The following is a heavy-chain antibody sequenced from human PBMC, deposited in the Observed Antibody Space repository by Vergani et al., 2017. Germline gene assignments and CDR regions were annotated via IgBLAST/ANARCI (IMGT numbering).Heavy chain of an antibody. D-gene: IGHD2-15*01. Sequence: QVQLQQWGAGLLKPSETLSLTCAVYGGSFSGYYWSWIRQPPGKGLEWIGEINHRGSTNYNPSLESRVTISVDTSKNQFSLKLSSVTAADTAVYYCARGQDIVEVVAAAPAYGMDVWGQGTTVTVSS. CDR2: INHRGST. CDR3: ARGQDIVEVVAAAPAYGMDV. J-gene: IGHJ6*02. V-gene: IGHV4-34*01. CDR1: GGSFSGYY.